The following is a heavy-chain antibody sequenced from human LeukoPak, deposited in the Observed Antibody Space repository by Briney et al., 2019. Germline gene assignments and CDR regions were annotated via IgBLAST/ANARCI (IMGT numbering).Heavy chain of an antibody. CDR2: VSSSSNTI. J-gene: IGHJ2*01. V-gene: IGHV3-48*01. D-gene: IGHD4-17*01. Sequence: GGSLRLSCAASGFTFSSHSMNWVRQAPGKGLAWISYVSSSSNTIKYADSVKGRFTISRDNAKNSLYLQMNSLRTEDTAVYYCASLILSTVATVTTGDFDLWGRSTLVTVSS. CDR1: GFTFSSHS. CDR3: ASLILSTVATVTTGDFDL.